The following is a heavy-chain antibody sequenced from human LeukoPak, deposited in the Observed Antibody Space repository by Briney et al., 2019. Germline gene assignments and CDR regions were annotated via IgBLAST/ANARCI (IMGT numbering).Heavy chain of an antibody. J-gene: IGHJ6*02. Sequence: GGSLRLSCAASGFTFDDYAMHWVRQAPGKGLEWVSGIHWNSGSIIYADSVKGRFTISRDNAKNSLYLQMNSLRAEDTAVYYCARTYYDILTGWYYGMDVWGQGTTVTVSS. D-gene: IGHD3-9*01. CDR2: IHWNSGSI. CDR1: GFTFDDYA. V-gene: IGHV3-9*01. CDR3: ARTYYDILTGWYYGMDV.